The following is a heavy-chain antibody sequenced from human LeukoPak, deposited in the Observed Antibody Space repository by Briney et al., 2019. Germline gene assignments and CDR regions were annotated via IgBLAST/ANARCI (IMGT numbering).Heavy chain of an antibody. D-gene: IGHD6-6*01. CDR3: ARDRPGHAR. Sequence: SETLSLTCTVSGGSISSSSYYWGWIRQPPGKGLEWIGSIYYSGSTYYNPSLKSRVTISVDTSKNQFSLRLSSVTAADTAVYYCARDRPGHARWGQGTLVTVSS. CDR1: GGSISSSSYY. CDR2: IYYSGST. V-gene: IGHV4-39*07. J-gene: IGHJ4*02.